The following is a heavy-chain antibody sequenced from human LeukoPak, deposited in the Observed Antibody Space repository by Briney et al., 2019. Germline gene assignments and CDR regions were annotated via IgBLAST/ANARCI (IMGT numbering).Heavy chain of an antibody. D-gene: IGHD2-15*01. V-gene: IGHV4-61*02. CDR1: GGSISSGTYY. CDR2: IYTSGST. Sequence: SQTLSLTCTVSGGSISSGTYYWSWIRQPAGKGLEWIGRIYTSGSTNYNPSLKSRVTISIDSSKNQFALKLSSVTAADTAVYYCARAGGYCSGGSCYSGFDPWGQGTLVTVSS. J-gene: IGHJ5*02. CDR3: ARAGGYCSGGSCYSGFDP.